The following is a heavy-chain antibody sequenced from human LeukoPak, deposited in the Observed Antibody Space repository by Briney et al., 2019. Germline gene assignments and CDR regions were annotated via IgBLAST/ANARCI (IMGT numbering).Heavy chain of an antibody. J-gene: IGHJ5*02. CDR2: IYYSGST. CDR1: GGSISSYY. D-gene: IGHD6-19*01. CDR3: ARAVSSGWYLDWFDP. Sequence: SKTLSLTCTVSGGSISSYYWSWIRQPPGKGLEWIGYIYYSGSTNYNPSLKSRVTVSVGTSKNQFSLKLSSVTAADTAVYYCARAVSSGWYLDWFDPWGQGTLVTVSS. V-gene: IGHV4-59*01.